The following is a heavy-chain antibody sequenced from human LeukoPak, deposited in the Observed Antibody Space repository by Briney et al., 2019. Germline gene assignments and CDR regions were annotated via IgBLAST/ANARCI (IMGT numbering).Heavy chain of an antibody. Sequence: ASVKVSCQASGNTFTSDDLNWVRQVTGQGLEWMGWMNPNSGNTDYAQKFQGRVTMTRNTSINTAYMDLSSLTPEDTAVYYCATGLYSRWFDPWGQGTLVTVTS. D-gene: IGHD1-26*01. CDR2: MNPNSGNT. V-gene: IGHV1-8*01. CDR1: GNTFTSDD. CDR3: ATGLYSRWFDP. J-gene: IGHJ5*02.